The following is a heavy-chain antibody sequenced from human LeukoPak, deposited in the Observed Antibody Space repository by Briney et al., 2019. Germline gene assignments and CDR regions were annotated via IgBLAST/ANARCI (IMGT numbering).Heavy chain of an antibody. CDR2: SYTDGST. Sequence: PVGSLRLSCRASGFTVSSNSMTWVRQAPGKGLAWVSVSYTDGSTYYADSVKGRFTISRDNSKNTVYLQMNSVRAEDTAVYYCARDLEYFDYWGQGTLVTVTS. CDR3: ARDLEYFDY. CDR1: GFTVSSNS. J-gene: IGHJ4*02. V-gene: IGHV3-66*01.